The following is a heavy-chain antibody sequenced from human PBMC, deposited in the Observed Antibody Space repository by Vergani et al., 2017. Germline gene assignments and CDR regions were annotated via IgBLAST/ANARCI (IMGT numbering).Heavy chain of an antibody. CDR1: GASISGGGYY. CDR3: VRELGASLGAYFDY. CDR2: IYSRGT. J-gene: IGHJ4*02. D-gene: IGHD1-26*01. Sequence: QVHLQESGPGLVKPSQTLSLTCTVSGASISGGGYYWSWIRQPAGKGLEWIGRIYSRGTEYNPSLKSRVAVSINTSKSQFPLKLTSVTAADAAMYYCVRELGASLGAYFDYWGQGALVSVSS. V-gene: IGHV4-61*02.